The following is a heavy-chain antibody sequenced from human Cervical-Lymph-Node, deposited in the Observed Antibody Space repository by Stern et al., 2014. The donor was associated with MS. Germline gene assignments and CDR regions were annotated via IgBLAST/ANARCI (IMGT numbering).Heavy chain of an antibody. CDR2: IIPIFARA. V-gene: IGHV1-69*01. CDR3: VREFNSDTSGYYFYY. D-gene: IGHD3-22*01. J-gene: IGHJ4*02. Sequence: VQLEESGAEVQQPGSSVKVSCKASGGTFSHFGISWVRQAPGPGPEWMGGIIPIFARANDAQKFQGRVTITADESTTTAYMELSSLRSEDTAVYYCVREFNSDTSGYYFYYWGQGTLVTVSS. CDR1: GGTFSHFG.